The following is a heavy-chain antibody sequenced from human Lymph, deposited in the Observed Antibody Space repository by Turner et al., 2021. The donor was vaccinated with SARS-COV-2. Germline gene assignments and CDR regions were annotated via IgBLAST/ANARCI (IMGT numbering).Heavy chain of an antibody. Sequence: EVQLVESGGGLVKPGGSLRLSCAASGFTFSTYSMNWVRQAPGKGLEWMSSISSSSSYIYYADSVKGRFTISRDDAKNSLYLKMNSLRAEDTAVYYCARDIPTTADYFDYWGQGTLVTVYS. V-gene: IGHV3-21*01. CDR3: ARDIPTTADYFDY. D-gene: IGHD4-17*01. J-gene: IGHJ4*02. CDR2: ISSSSSYI. CDR1: GFTFSTYS.